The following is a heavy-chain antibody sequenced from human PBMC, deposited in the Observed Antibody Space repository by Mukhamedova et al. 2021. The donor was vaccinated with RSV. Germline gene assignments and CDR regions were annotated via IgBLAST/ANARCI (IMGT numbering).Heavy chain of an antibody. V-gene: IGHV3-23*01. Sequence: SSYAMSWVRQAPGKGLEWVSGISGSAGSTYYADSVTGRFTISRDNSKNTLYLQMNNLRDEDTAVYYCAKSTGMAIFGVLISESDA. J-gene: IGHJ3*01. D-gene: IGHD3-3*01. CDR1: SSYA. CDR2: ISGSAGST. CDR3: AKSTGMAIFGVLISESDA.